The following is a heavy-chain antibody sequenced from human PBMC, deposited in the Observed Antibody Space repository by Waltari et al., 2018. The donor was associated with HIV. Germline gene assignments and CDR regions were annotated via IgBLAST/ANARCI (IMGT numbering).Heavy chain of an antibody. CDR3: TRSSKLDY. Sequence: EVQLVEFGGGLVKPGRSLRLSCTGFGFSFGDFAISWFRRAPGKGLESVGLIRSRIYGGATEYAASAKGRFTISRDDLKSVAYLQMNSLKTEDTAVYYCTRSSKLDYWGQGTLVTVSS. CDR2: IRSRIYGGAT. J-gene: IGHJ4*02. CDR1: GFSFGDFA. V-gene: IGHV3-49*05. D-gene: IGHD4-4*01.